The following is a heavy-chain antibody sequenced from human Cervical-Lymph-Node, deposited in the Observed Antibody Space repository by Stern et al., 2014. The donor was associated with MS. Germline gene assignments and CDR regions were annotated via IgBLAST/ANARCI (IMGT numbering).Heavy chain of an antibody. V-gene: IGHV3-15*01. CDR2: IKSNTDGGTT. J-gene: IGHJ4*02. Sequence: EVQLVESGGGLVKPGGSLRLSCATSGFSFSNAWMSWVRQAPGKGLEWLGRIKSNTDGGTTDYAAPVKGRFTMSRDDSKDTLYLQMNRLKTEDTAVYYCATDLVVITTNFDYWGQGTLVTVSS. CDR1: GFSFSNAW. D-gene: IGHD3-22*01. CDR3: ATDLVVITTNFDY.